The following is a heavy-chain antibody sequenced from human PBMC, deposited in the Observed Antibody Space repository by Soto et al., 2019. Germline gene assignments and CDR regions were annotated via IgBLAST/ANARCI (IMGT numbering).Heavy chain of an antibody. CDR1: GFTVSSNY. V-gene: IGHV3-53*01. J-gene: IGHJ6*02. CDR3: ARDSPVLRYFDWLPRPYYYYYGMDV. Sequence: GGSLRLSCAASGFTVSSNYMSWVRQAPGKGLEWVSVIYSGGSTYYADSVKGRFTISRDNSKNTLYLQMNSLRAEDTAVYYCARDSPVLRYFDWLPRPYYYYYGMDVWGQGTTVTVSS. CDR2: IYSGGST. D-gene: IGHD3-9*01.